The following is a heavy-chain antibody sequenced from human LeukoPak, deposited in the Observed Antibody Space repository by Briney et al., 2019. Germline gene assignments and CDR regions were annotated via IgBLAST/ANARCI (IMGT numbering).Heavy chain of an antibody. J-gene: IGHJ6*03. D-gene: IGHD6-19*01. CDR1: GYTFTGYY. CDR3: ARDADRGAGTDYYYYMDV. V-gene: IGHV1-2*02. CDR2: TNPNSGGT. Sequence: ASVKVSCKASGYTFTGYYMHWVRQAPGQGLEWMGCTNPNSGGTNYAQKFQGRVTMTRDTSISTAYMELSRLRSDDTAVYYCARDADRGAGTDYYYYMDVWGKGTTVTVSS.